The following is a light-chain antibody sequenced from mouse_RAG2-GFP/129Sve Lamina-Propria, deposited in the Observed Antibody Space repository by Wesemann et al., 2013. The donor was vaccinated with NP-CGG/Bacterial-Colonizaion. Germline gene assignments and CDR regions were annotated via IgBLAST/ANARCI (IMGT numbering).Light chain of an antibody. J-gene: IGKJ1*01. CDR1: SSVSY. V-gene: IGKV4-57*01. Sequence: QIVLTQSPAIMSASLGEEITLTCSASSSVSYMHWYQQKSGTSPKLWIYSTSNLASGVPARFSGSGSGTSYSLTISRMEAEDAATYYCQQRSSYPPTFGGGTKLEIK. CDR2: STS. CDR3: QQRSSYPPT.